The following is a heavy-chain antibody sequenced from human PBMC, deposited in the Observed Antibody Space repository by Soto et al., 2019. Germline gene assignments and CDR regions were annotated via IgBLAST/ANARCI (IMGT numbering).Heavy chain of an antibody. J-gene: IGHJ6*02. D-gene: IGHD1-26*01. CDR2: IIPIFGTA. Sequence: QVQLVQSGAEVKKPGSSVKVSCKASGSTFSSYAISWVRQAPGQGLEWMGGIIPIFGTADYAQKFQGRVTITADESTSTAYMELSSLRSEDTAVYYCASHSGSSPEGRYYYGMDVWGQGTTVTVSS. V-gene: IGHV1-69*12. CDR1: GSTFSSYA. CDR3: ASHSGSSPEGRYYYGMDV.